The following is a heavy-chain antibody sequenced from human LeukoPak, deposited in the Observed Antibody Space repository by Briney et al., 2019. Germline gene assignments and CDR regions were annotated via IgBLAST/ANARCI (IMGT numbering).Heavy chain of an antibody. CDR1: GGSISSGDYY. V-gene: IGHV4-30-4*01. D-gene: IGHD3-22*01. CDR3: SRTTGDLYYYDSTGYHLDS. Sequence: SQTLSLTCTVSGGSISSGDYYWSWIRQPPGKGLEWIGYIYYSGSTYYNPSLKSRVTISVDTSKNQFSLRLSSVTAADTAVYFCSRTTGDLYYYDSTGYHLDSWGRGTLVTVSS. CDR2: IYYSGST. J-gene: IGHJ4*02.